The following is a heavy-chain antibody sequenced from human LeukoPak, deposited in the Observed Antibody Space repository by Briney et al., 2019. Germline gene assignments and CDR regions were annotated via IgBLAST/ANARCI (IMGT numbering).Heavy chain of an antibody. CDR2: IYYSGST. D-gene: IGHD3-10*01. CDR3: AREDTMVRGVSFYLYYYMDV. Sequence: SETLSLTCTVSGGSISSYYWSWIRQPPGKGLEWIGYIYYSGSTNYNPSLKSRVTISVDTSKNQFSLKLSSVTAADTAVYYCAREDTMVRGVSFYLYYYMDVWGKGTTVTVSS. CDR1: GGSISSYY. V-gene: IGHV4-59*01. J-gene: IGHJ6*03.